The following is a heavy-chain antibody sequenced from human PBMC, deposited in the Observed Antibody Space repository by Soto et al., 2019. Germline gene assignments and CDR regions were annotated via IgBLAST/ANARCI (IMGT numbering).Heavy chain of an antibody. CDR1: GGSISSGGYS. D-gene: IGHD4-17*01. CDR3: ARGGNYGGNSGWSNYYCYGMDV. J-gene: IGHJ6*02. CDR2: IYHSGST. V-gene: IGHV4-30-2*01. Sequence: QLQLQESGSGLVKPSQTLSLTCAVSGGSISSGGYSWSWIRQPPGKGLEWIGYIYHSGSTYYNPSLKSRVTISVDRSKNQFSLKLSSVTAADTAVYYCARGGNYGGNSGWSNYYCYGMDVWGQGTTVTVSS.